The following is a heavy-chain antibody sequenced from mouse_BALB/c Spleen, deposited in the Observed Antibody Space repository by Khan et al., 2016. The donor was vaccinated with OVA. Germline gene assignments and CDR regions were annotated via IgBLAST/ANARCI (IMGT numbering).Heavy chain of an antibody. CDR2: IYPGNSAT. V-gene: IGHV1-5*01. CDR3: TRRNLDVGWFAY. J-gene: IGHJ3*01. Sequence: VRLQQSGTVLARPGASVKMSCKASGYTFTRSCMHWVKQRPGQGLEWIGAIYPGNSATNYNEKFKGKAKLTAVTSNSTAYMELSSLTTEDSAVSYGTRRNLDVGWFAYWGQGTLVTVSA. CDR1: GYTFTRSC.